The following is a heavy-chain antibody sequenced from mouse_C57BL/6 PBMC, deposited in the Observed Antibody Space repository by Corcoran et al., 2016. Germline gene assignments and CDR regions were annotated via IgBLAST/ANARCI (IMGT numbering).Heavy chain of an antibody. CDR2: IYPRSGNT. V-gene: IGHV1-81*01. CDR1: GYTFTSYG. J-gene: IGHJ3*01. Sequence: QVQLQQSGAELARPGASVKLSCKASGYTFTSYGISWVKQRTGQGLEWIGEIYPRSGNTYYNEKFKGKATLTADKSSSTAYMELRSLTSEDSAVYYCARGYYGNSRLFAYWGQGTLVTVSA. CDR3: ARGYYGNSRLFAY. D-gene: IGHD2-1*01.